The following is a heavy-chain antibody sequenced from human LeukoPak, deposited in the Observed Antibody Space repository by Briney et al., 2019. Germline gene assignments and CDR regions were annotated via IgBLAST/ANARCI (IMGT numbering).Heavy chain of an antibody. D-gene: IGHD3-3*01. CDR2: IKSKTDGGTT. CDR3: AKDVWRDFCFDS. V-gene: IGHV3-15*01. Sequence: GRSLSPSRAPSALTFNIAWMKCVRLTPGSRREWVTLIKSKTDGGTTDHAAPVKGRFTISRDDSKNTLYLQMNSLRAEDTAVYYCAKDVWRDFCFDSCGEGSLVTVSS. CDR1: ALTFNIAW. J-gene: IGHJ4*02.